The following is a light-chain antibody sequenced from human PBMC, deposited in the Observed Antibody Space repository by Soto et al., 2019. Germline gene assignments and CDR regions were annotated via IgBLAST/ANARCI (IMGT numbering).Light chain of an antibody. CDR2: GAS. Sequence: EIVLTQSPATLSLSPGERATLSCRASQTITTYLAWYQQKPGQPPRLLIYGASNRATGTPARFSGSGSGTDFTLTISNLEPEDFAFYYCQQRSNWPANFGQGTRLEIK. CDR1: QTITTY. CDR3: QQRSNWPAN. V-gene: IGKV3-11*01. J-gene: IGKJ5*01.